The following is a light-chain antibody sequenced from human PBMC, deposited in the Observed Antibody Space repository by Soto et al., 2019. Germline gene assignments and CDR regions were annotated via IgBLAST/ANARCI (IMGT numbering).Light chain of an antibody. Sequence: EIVLTQSPATLSLSPGERATLSCRASQSVGSFLAWYQQKSGQAPRLLIYDASNRATGIPTRFSGSGSGTEFPLTISSLEPEDFAVYYCQHRNNWLGTFGPGTKVDI. CDR3: QHRNNWLGT. V-gene: IGKV3-11*01. J-gene: IGKJ3*01. CDR1: QSVGSF. CDR2: DAS.